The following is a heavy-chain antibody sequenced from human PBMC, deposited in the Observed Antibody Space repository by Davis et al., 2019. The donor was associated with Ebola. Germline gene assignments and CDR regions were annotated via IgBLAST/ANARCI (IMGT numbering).Heavy chain of an antibody. CDR1: GFTFSRYA. CDR2: ISYDGSNK. V-gene: IGHV3-30-3*01. D-gene: IGHD3-3*01. CDR3: ARDVFPSITIFGVVRRTAEQFPYYYGMDV. Sequence: GESLKISCAASGFTFSRYAMHWVRQAPGKGLEWVAVISYDGSNKYYAGSVKSRFTISRDNSKNTLYLQMNSLRAEDTAVYYCARDVFPSITIFGVVRRTAEQFPYYYGMDVWGQGTTVTVSS. J-gene: IGHJ6*02.